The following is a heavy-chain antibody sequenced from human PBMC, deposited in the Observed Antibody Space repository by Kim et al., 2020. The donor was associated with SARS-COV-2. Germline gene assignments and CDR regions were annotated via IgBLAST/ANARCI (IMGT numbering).Heavy chain of an antibody. CDR1: GFTFTSSA. V-gene: IGHV1-58*01. CDR2: IVVGSGNT. D-gene: IGHD3-22*01. Sequence: SVKVSCKASGFTFTSSAVQWVRQARGQRLEWIGWIVVGSGNTNYAQKFQERVTITRDMSTSTAYMELSSLRSEDTAVYYCAAPYYDSSGYQPINYYYYYYGMDVWGQGTTVTVSS. CDR3: AAPYYDSSGYQPINYYYYYYGMDV. J-gene: IGHJ6*02.